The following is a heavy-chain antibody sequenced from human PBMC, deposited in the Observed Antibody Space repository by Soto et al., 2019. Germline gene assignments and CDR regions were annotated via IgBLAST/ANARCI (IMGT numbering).Heavy chain of an antibody. Sequence: QVQLVQSGAEVKNPGSSVKVSCKGSGDTFTRSVISWVRQVPGQRLEWMGRIIPVLGVENHAQNFQGRVTVTADKSTSTAYLELNSLKSEDTAIYYCASSTTGVYVFHDWGQGTLVNVSS. CDR1: GDTFTRSV. J-gene: IGHJ4*02. CDR2: IIPVLGVE. V-gene: IGHV1-69*02. CDR3: ASSTTGVYVFHD. D-gene: IGHD1-1*01.